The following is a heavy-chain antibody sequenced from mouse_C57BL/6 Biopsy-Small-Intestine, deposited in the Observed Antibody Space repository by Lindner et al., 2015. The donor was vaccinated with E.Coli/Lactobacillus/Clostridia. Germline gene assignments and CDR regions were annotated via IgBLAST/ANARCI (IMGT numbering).Heavy chain of an antibody. Sequence: VQLQESGAELVKPGASVKISCKVSGYAFSSYWMNWVKQRPGKGLEWIGQIYPGDGDTNYNGKFKGKATLTADKSSSTACMQLSSLTSEDSAVYLCARERYGSSYGTMDNWGQGTSVTVSS. CDR3: ARERYGSSYGTMDN. J-gene: IGHJ4*01. CDR1: GYAFSSYW. D-gene: IGHD1-1*01. CDR2: IYPGDGDT. V-gene: IGHV1-80*01.